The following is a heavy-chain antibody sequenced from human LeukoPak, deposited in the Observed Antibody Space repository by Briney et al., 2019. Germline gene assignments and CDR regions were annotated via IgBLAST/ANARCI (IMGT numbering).Heavy chain of an antibody. V-gene: IGHV3-64*01. CDR2: ISSDGRIT. J-gene: IGHJ4*02. Sequence: PGGSLRLSCAASGFTFRSYAMHWIRQAPGKGLEYVSAISSDGRITYYANSVKGRFTISRDNSKNTLYLQMGSLRADDTAVYYCARVSGWYWFVNRGQGTLVTVSS. CDR1: GFTFRSYA. CDR3: ARVSGWYWFVN. D-gene: IGHD6-19*01.